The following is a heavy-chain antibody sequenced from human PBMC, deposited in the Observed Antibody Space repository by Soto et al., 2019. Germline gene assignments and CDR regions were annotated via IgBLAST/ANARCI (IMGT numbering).Heavy chain of an antibody. Sequence: SVKVSCKASGYTFTSYDINWVRQATGQGLEWMGGIMPVFPRPDYAQKFQGRVTITADESTNTAYMELSGLRSDDTAVYYCARDKDRLQLGGNYYYILDVWGQGTTVTVSS. D-gene: IGHD5-12*01. CDR2: IMPVFPRP. J-gene: IGHJ6*02. CDR1: GYTFTSYD. V-gene: IGHV1-69*13. CDR3: ARDKDRLQLGGNYYYILDV.